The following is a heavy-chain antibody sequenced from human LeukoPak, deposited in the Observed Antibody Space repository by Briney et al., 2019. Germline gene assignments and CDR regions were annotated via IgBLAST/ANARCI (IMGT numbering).Heavy chain of an antibody. D-gene: IGHD6-13*01. CDR2: ISSSGSGSTI. V-gene: IGHV3-48*03. Sequence: GGSLRLSCAASGFTFSSYELNWVRQAPGKGLEWVSYISSSGSGSTIYYADSVKGRFTISRDNAKNSLYLQMNSLRAEDTAVYYCAKVLAAAGTYYYYGMDVWGQGTTVTVSS. CDR1: GFTFSSYE. CDR3: AKVLAAAGTYYYYGMDV. J-gene: IGHJ6*02.